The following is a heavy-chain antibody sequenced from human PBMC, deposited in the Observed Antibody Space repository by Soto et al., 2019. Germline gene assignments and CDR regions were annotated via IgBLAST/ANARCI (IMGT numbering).Heavy chain of an antibody. CDR2: INDSGDFT. D-gene: IGHD2-2*01. J-gene: IGHJ4*02. CDR1: GFSFSTCA. CDR3: ATGRYCSSAACFAAD. V-gene: IGHV3-23*01. Sequence: EVQLLESGGGLVQPGGSLRLSCAASGFSFSTCAMLWVRQAPGKGLEWVSGINDSGDFTVYSDSVKGRFTISRDNSKNTVFLQMNSLRAEDTALYYCATGRYCSSAACFAADWGQGALITVSS.